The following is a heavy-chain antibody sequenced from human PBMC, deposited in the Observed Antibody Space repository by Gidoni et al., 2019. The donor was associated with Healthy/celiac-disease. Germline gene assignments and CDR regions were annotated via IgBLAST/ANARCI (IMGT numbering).Heavy chain of an antibody. J-gene: IGHJ5*02. CDR1: GGTFSSYA. CDR2: IIPIFGTA. D-gene: IGHD3-16*02. Sequence: QVQLVQSGAEVKKPGSSVKVSCKASGGTFSSYAISWVRQAPGQGLEWMGGIIPIFGTANYAQKFQGRVTITADESTSTAYMELSSLRSEDTAVYYCARQSPPVARSDYVWGSYRSEFDPWGQGTLVTVSS. CDR3: ARQSPPVARSDYVWGSYRSEFDP. V-gene: IGHV1-69*01.